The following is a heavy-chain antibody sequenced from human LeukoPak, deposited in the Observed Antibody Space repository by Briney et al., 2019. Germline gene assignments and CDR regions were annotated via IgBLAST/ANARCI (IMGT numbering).Heavy chain of an antibody. CDR2: VYYSGST. CDR1: GGSISSSSYY. Sequence: PSETLSLTCTVSGGSISSSSYYWGWIRQPPGKGLEWIGSVYYSGSTYYNPSLKSRVTISVDTSKNQFSLKLSSVTAADTAVYYCARVQRSFRDGVIWGQGTLVTVSS. CDR3: ARVQRSFRDGVI. V-gene: IGHV4-39*01. J-gene: IGHJ4*02. D-gene: IGHD1-1*01.